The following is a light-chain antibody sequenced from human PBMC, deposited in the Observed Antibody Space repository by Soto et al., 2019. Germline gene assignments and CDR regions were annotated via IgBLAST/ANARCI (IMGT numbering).Light chain of an antibody. CDR2: AAS. Sequence: DIQMTQSPSFLSASVGDRVTITCRASQGISHFLAWYQQKPGKVPKLLIYAASILQSGVPPRFSGSGSGTEFTLTISSLQPEDVATYYCQKYNTVPRTFGQGTKVEI. V-gene: IGKV1-27*01. J-gene: IGKJ1*01. CDR3: QKYNTVPRT. CDR1: QGISHF.